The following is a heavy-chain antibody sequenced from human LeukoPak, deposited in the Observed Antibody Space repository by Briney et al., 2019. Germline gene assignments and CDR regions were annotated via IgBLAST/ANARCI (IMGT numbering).Heavy chain of an antibody. CDR1: GGSISSSSYY. CDR3: ARPYHYDSGSRGTAFDI. CDR2: IYDGRTT. D-gene: IGHD3-10*01. J-gene: IGHJ3*02. V-gene: IGHV4-39*01. Sequence: PSETLSLTCTVSGGSISSSSYYWGWIRQPPGKGLEWIASIYDGRTTYYNPSLKSRPTISVDTSKNQFSLKLTSVTAADTAVYYCARPYHYDSGSRGTAFDIWGQGTMVTVSS.